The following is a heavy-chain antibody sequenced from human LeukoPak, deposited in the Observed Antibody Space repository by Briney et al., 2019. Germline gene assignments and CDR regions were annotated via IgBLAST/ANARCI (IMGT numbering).Heavy chain of an antibody. CDR2: IYYSGST. CDR3: ARSGGSYSFDP. CDR1: GGSISSGGYS. J-gene: IGHJ5*02. Sequence: SETLSLTCTVSGGSISSGGYSWSWIRQHPGKGLEWIGYIYYSGSTYYNPSLKSRVTISVDTSKNQFSLKLSSVTAADTAVYYCARSGGSYSFDPWGQGTLVTVSS. D-gene: IGHD2-15*01. V-gene: IGHV4-31*03.